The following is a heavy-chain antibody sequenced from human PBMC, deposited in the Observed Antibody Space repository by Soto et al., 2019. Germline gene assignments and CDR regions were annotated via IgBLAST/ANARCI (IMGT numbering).Heavy chain of an antibody. J-gene: IGHJ4*01. CDR2: INHSGST. Sequence: SETLSLTCAVYGGSFSGYYCSWIRQPPGKGLEWIGEINHSGSTNCNPSLKSRVTISVDTSKNQFSLKLSSVTAADTAVYYCARLRLELPPEIDYWGHGTLVTVSS. D-gene: IGHD1-7*01. CDR3: ARLRLELPPEIDY. CDR1: GGSFSGYY. V-gene: IGHV4-34*01.